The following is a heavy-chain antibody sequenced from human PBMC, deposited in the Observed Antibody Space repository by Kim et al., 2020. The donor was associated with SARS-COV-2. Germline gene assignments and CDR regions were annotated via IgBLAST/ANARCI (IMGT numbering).Heavy chain of an antibody. J-gene: IGHJ4*02. CDR3: ARESEAFGTYYFDD. CDR2: LYRDGNRT. CDR1: GFSLTDFW. Sequence: GGSLRLSCAASGFSLTDFWMHWVRQAPGKGLEWVSRLYRDGNRTTYADSVKGRFTISRDNAKNTLFLQMNSLGAEDTAVYYCARESEAFGTYYFDDWGQGTLVTVSS. V-gene: IGHV3-74*01. D-gene: IGHD3-3*02.